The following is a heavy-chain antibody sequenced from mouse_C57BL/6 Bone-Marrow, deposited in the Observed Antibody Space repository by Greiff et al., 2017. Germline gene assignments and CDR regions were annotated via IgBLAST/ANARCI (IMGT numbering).Heavy chain of an antibody. Sequence: VQLQQSGPELVKPGASVKISCKASGYAFSSSWMNWVKQRPGKGLEWIGLIYPGDGDTNYNGKFKGKATLTADKSSSTAYMQLSSLTSEDSAVYFCAREVDGNDSDDWGQGTTLTVSS. V-gene: IGHV1-82*01. CDR3: AREVDGNDSDD. D-gene: IGHD2-1*01. J-gene: IGHJ2*01. CDR2: IYPGDGDT. CDR1: GYAFSSSW.